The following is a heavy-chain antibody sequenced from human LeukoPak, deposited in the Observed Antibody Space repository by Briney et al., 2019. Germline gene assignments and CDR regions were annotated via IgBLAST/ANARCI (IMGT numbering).Heavy chain of an antibody. CDR3: ARDVVVMGEVFDY. Sequence: GSLRLSCAASGFTFSSYSMNWVRQAPGKGLEWIGEINHSGSTNYNPSLKSRVTISVDTSKNQFSLKLSSVTAADTAVYYCARDVVVMGEVFDYWGQGTLVTVSS. CDR2: INHSGST. CDR1: GFTFSSYS. J-gene: IGHJ4*02. V-gene: IGHV4-34*01. D-gene: IGHD3-22*01.